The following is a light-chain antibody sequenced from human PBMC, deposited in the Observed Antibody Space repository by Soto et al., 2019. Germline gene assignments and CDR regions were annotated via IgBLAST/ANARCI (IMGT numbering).Light chain of an antibody. CDR3: CSYAGSSPVV. CDR1: SSDVGSYNL. Sequence: QSALTQPASVSGSPGQSITISCTGTSSDVGSYNLVSWYQQQPGKAPKLMIYEGSKRPSGVSNRFSGSKSGNTASRTISGLQAEDEADYYCCSYAGSSPVVFGGGTKLTVL. CDR2: EGS. J-gene: IGLJ2*01. V-gene: IGLV2-23*01.